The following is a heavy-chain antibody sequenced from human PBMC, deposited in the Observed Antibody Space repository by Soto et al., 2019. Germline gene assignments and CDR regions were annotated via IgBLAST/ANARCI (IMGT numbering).Heavy chain of an antibody. J-gene: IGHJ4*02. CDR3: ATVKSLVGQE. CDR1: GFTFSSYW. V-gene: IGHV3-7*05. CDR2: IKQDGSDK. Sequence: EVQLVESGGGLVQPAGSLRLSCAASGFTFSSYWMSWVRQAPGKGLEWVANIKQDGSDKYYVDSVKGRFTISRDNAKNSLYLQMNSLTAEYTAIFYCATVKSLVGQEWGQGTLVTVSS. D-gene: IGHD2-2*01.